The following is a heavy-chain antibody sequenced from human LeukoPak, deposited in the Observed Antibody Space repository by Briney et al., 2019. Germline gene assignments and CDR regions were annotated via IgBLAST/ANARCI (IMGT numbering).Heavy chain of an antibody. CDR3: AKDRFLDCVEVLIS. V-gene: IGHV3-23*01. J-gene: IGHJ5*02. Sequence: GGSLRLSCAASGFTFSSYAMNWVRQAPGKGLEWVSGISSSGGSTYYADSVKGRFTISRDNSKNTLHLQMNSLRAEDTAVYYCAKDRFLDCVEVLISWGQGTLVTVSS. D-gene: IGHD3-16*01. CDR2: ISSSGGST. CDR1: GFTFSSYA.